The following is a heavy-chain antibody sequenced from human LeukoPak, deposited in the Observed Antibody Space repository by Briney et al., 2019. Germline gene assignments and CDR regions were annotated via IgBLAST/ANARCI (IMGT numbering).Heavy chain of an antibody. D-gene: IGHD1-14*01. J-gene: IGHJ4*02. CDR2: INHSGST. Sequence: SETLSLTCAVYGGCFGGYYWSWIRQPPGKGLEWIGEINHSGSTNYNPSLKSRVTISVDTSKNQFSLKLSSVTAADTAVYYCAREHHYYFDYWGQGTLVTVSS. V-gene: IGHV4-34*01. CDR3: AREHHYYFDY. CDR1: GGCFGGYY.